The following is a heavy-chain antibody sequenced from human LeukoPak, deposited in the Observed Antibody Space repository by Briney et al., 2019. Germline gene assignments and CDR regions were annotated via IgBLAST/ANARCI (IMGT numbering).Heavy chain of an antibody. Sequence: GASVKVSCKASGYTFTSYAKHWVRQAPGQRLEWMGWINAGNGNTKYSQKFQGRVTITADESTSTAYMELSSLRSEDTAVYYCAREDYGGNSGAPDFWGQGTLVTVSS. CDR3: AREDYGGNSGAPDF. J-gene: IGHJ4*02. CDR1: GYTFTSYA. D-gene: IGHD4-23*01. V-gene: IGHV1-3*01. CDR2: INAGNGNT.